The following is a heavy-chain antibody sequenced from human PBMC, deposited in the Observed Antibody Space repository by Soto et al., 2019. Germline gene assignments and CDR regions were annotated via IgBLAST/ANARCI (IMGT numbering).Heavy chain of an antibody. D-gene: IGHD3-22*01. CDR2: ISYDGSNK. V-gene: IGHV3-30-3*01. J-gene: IGHJ4*02. CDR1: GFTFSSYA. CDR3: ASPPPGYYDSSGLDY. Sequence: PGGSLRLSCAASGFTFSSYAMHWVRQAPGKGLEWVAVISYDGSNKYYADSVKGRFTISRDNSKNTLYLQMNSLRAEDTAVYYCASPPPGYYDSSGLDYWGQGTLVTVSS.